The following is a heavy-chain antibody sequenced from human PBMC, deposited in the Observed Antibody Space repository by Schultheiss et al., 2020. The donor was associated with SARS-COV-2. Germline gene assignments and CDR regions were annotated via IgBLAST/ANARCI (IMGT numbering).Heavy chain of an antibody. CDR3: ARGLRSGYRTVDY. CDR2: ISYDGSNK. Sequence: GGSLRLSCAASGFTCSSCDMHWVRQAPGKGLEWVAVISYDGSNKYYADSVKGRFTISRDNSKNTLYLQMNSLRAEDTAVYYCARGLRSGYRTVDYWGQGTLVTVSS. D-gene: IGHD3-3*01. V-gene: IGHV3-30*03. J-gene: IGHJ4*02. CDR1: GFTCSSCD.